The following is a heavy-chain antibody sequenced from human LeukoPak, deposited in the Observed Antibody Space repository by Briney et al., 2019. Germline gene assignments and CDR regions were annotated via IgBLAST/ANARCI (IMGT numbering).Heavy chain of an antibody. CDR2: INPNSGGT. Sequence: ASVKVSCKASGYTFTGYYMHWVRQAPGQGLEWMGWINPNSGGTNYAQKFQGRVTMTRDTSISTAYMELSSLRSEDTAVYYCAKDGGGWSFDYWGQGTLVSVSS. V-gene: IGHV1-2*02. D-gene: IGHD6-19*01. J-gene: IGHJ4*02. CDR1: GYTFTGYY. CDR3: AKDGGGWSFDY.